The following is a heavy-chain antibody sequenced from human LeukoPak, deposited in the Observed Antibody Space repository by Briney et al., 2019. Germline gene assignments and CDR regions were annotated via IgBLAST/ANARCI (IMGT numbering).Heavy chain of an antibody. CDR3: ARWDGDP. J-gene: IGHJ5*02. V-gene: IGHV4-34*01. Sequence: SETLSLTCAVYGGSFSGYYWNWIRQPPGKGLEWIGEINHSGSTNYNPSLKSRVTISVDTSKNQFSLNLNSVTAADTAIYYCARWDGDPWGQGTLVTVSS. CDR1: GGSFSGYY. D-gene: IGHD1-26*01. CDR2: INHSGST.